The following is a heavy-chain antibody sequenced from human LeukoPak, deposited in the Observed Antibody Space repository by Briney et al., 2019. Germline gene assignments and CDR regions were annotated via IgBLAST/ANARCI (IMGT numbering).Heavy chain of an antibody. CDR3: ASEIGSMFRGLRDFDF. Sequence: ASVKVSCKASGYLFTSFYIHWVRQAPGQGLEWLGMINPNADITAYAQEFQGRITVTSDTSTSTVYTELSSLSYEDTAVYYCASEIGSMFRGLRDFDFWGQGSLVTVSS. CDR1: GYLFTSFY. J-gene: IGHJ4*02. CDR2: INPNADIT. D-gene: IGHD3-10*01. V-gene: IGHV1-46*01.